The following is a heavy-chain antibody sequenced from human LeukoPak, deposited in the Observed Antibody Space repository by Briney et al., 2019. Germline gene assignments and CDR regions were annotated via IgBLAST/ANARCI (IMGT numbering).Heavy chain of an antibody. J-gene: IGHJ4*02. Sequence: SQTLSLTCAISGDSVSSNSAAWTWIRQSPSRGLEWLGRTYYRSKWYNDYAVFVKSRITINPDTSKNPFSLQLNSVTPEDTAVYYCARGVGRGYYDSAFDYWGQGTLVTVSS. D-gene: IGHD3-22*01. CDR3: ARGVGRGYYDSAFDY. V-gene: IGHV6-1*01. CDR1: GDSVSSNSAA. CDR2: TYYRSKWYN.